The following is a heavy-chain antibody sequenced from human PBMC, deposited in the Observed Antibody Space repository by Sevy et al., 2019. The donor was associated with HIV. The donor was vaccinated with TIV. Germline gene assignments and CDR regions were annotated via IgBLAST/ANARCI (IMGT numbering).Heavy chain of an antibody. D-gene: IGHD6-19*01. CDR1: GFTFSTYG. CDR2: IWYDGSNK. V-gene: IGHV3-33*01. J-gene: IGHJ4*02. CDR3: ARENIAVAGIGYYFDH. Sequence: GGSLRLCCVASGFTFSTYGMHWVRQAPGKGLEWVAVIWYDGSNKDYVDSVKGRFTISRDNSKDTLYLQMNSLRAEDTAVYYCARENIAVAGIGYYFDHWGQGTLVTVSS.